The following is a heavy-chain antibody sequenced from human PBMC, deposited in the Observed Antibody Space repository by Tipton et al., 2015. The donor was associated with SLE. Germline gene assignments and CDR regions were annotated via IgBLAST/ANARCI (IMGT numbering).Heavy chain of an antibody. CDR3: ARGRIVGLGGFDY. CDR1: GGSISSYY. CDR2: IYYSGTA. J-gene: IGHJ4*02. Sequence: LRLSCTVSGGSISSYYWSWIRQPPGKGLEWIGYIYYSGTANYNPSLKSRVTMSVDTSKNQFSLKLSSVTAADTAVYFCARGRIVGLGGFDYWGQGTLVSVSS. V-gene: IGHV4-59*01. D-gene: IGHD1-26*01.